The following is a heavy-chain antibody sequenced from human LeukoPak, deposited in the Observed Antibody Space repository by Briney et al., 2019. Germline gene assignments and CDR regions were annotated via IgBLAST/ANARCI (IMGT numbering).Heavy chain of an antibody. CDR1: GYTFTGYC. CDR3: ARAAYYYDSSGYLGY. J-gene: IGHJ4*02. D-gene: IGHD3-22*01. V-gene: IGHV1-18*01. Sequence: GASVKVSCKASGYTFTGYCIHWVRQAPGQGLEWMGWISAYNGSTNYAQKLQGRVTMTTDTSTSTAYMELRSLRSDDTAVYYCARAAYYYDSSGYLGYWGQGTLVTVSS. CDR2: ISAYNGST.